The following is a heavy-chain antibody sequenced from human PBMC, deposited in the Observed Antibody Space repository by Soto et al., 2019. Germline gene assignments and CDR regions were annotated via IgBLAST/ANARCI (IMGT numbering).Heavy chain of an antibody. CDR1: GGTFSSYA. CDR3: ARDATMVRGVISALSWFDP. J-gene: IGHJ5*02. D-gene: IGHD3-10*01. Sequence: QVQLVQSGAEVKKPGSSVKVSCKASGGTFSSYAISWVRQAPGQGLEWMGGIIPIFGTANYAQKFQGRVTITADESTSTAYMELSSLRSEDTAVYYCARDATMVRGVISALSWFDPWGQGTLVTVSS. CDR2: IIPIFGTA. V-gene: IGHV1-69*01.